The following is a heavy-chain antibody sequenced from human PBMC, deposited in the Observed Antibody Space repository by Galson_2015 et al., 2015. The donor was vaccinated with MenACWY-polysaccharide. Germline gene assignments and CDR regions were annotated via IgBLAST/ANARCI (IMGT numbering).Heavy chain of an antibody. Sequence: SLRLSCAASGFSFSSYGMHWVRQAPGKGVEWVAVVLFDGSNKYYAESVKGRFTISRDNSKSTLYLQMNSLRAEDTAVYYCAREPYTRGRAAVDYWGQGTLVTVSS. CDR3: AREPYTRGRAAVDY. J-gene: IGHJ4*02. CDR1: GFSFSSYG. V-gene: IGHV3-33*01. CDR2: VLFDGSNK. D-gene: IGHD2-2*01.